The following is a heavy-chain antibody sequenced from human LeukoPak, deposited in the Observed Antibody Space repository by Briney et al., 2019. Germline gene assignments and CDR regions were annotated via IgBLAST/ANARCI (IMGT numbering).Heavy chain of an antibody. CDR1: GYTFSGYG. Sequence: ASVKVSCKASGYTFSGYGISWVRQAPGQGLEWMGWISAYNGDTNYAQKVQGRVTMTTDTSTSTAYMELRSLKSDDTAVYYCARDPSGSFDFDYWGQGTLVTVSS. CDR3: ARDPSGSFDFDY. D-gene: IGHD1-26*01. CDR2: ISAYNGDT. J-gene: IGHJ4*02. V-gene: IGHV1-18*01.